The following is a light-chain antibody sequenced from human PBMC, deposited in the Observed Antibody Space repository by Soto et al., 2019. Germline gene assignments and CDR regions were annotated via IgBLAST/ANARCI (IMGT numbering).Light chain of an antibody. V-gene: IGKV1-39*01. CDR1: QYISTY. CDR2: SAS. J-gene: IGKJ1*01. CDR3: QQSYTTPRT. Sequence: DIQMTQSPSSLSASVGDRVTITCRASQYISTYLNWYRQKSEKAPEVLIYSASTLQSGVPSRFSGRGSGTDFTLTIIGLQSEDFATYYCQQSYTTPRTFGAGTKVEIK.